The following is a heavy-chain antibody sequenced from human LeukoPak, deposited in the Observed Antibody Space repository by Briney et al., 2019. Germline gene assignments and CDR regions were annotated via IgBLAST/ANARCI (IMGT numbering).Heavy chain of an antibody. CDR1: GGTFSSYA. D-gene: IGHD5-12*01. V-gene: IGHV1-69*06. CDR2: IIPIFGTA. Sequence: GASVKVSCKASGGTFSSYAISWVRQAPGQGLEWMGGIIPIFGTANYAQKFQGRVTITADKSTSTAYMELNSLRADDTAVYYCARAGDGYDSSFDYWGQGTLVTVSS. CDR3: ARAGDGYDSSFDY. J-gene: IGHJ4*02.